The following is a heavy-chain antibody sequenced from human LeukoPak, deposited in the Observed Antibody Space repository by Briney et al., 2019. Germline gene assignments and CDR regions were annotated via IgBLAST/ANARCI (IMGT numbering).Heavy chain of an antibody. V-gene: IGHV3-23*01. CDR2: ISGSGGST. CDR3: AKVRAWVVPAAYNWFDP. CDR1: GLTFSSYA. D-gene: IGHD2-2*01. Sequence: PGGSLRLSCAASGLTFSSYAMSWVRQAPGKGLEWVSGISGSGGSTNYADSVKGRFTISRDNSKNTLYLQMNSLRAEDTAVYYCAKVRAWVVPAAYNWFDPWGQGTLVTVSS. J-gene: IGHJ5*02.